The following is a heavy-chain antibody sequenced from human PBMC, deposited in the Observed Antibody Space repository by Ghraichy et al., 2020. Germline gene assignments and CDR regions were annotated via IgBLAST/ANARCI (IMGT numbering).Heavy chain of an antibody. CDR3: ARGGAAAGPSRNWYFGL. CDR2: INHSGST. D-gene: IGHD6-13*01. V-gene: IGHV4-34*01. J-gene: IGHJ2*01. Sequence: SETLSLTCAVYGGSFSGYYWSWIRQPPGKGLEWVGEINHSGSTNYNPSLKSRVTITVDTSKHQFFLKLISVTAADAAVYYWARGGAAAGPSRNWYFGLRGRGTLVTVSS. CDR1: GGSFSGYY.